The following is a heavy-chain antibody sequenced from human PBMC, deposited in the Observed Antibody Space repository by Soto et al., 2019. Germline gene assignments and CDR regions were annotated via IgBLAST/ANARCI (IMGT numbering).Heavy chain of an antibody. CDR1: GDSIRSGNHY. CDR2: INHSGST. CDR3: ARVSAYYYYGMDV. Sequence: SETLSLTCTVSGDSIRSGNHYWSWIRQPPGKGLEWIGEINHSGSTNYNPPLKSRVTISVDTSKNQFSLKLSSVTAADTAVYYCARVSAYYYYGMDVWGQGTTVTVSS. J-gene: IGHJ6*02. V-gene: IGHV4-39*07.